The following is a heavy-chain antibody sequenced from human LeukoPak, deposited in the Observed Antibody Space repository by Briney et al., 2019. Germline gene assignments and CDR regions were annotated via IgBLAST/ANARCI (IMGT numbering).Heavy chain of an antibody. CDR1: GFTFSSYW. V-gene: IGHV3-7*01. J-gene: IGHJ5*02. CDR3: ARSYGRYNWFDP. Sequence: GGSLRLSCAASGFTFSSYWMSWVRQAPGKGLEWVANIKQDGSEKCYVGSVKGRFTISRDNAKNSLYLQMNSLRAEDTAVYYCARSYGRYNWFDPWGQGTLVTVSS. CDR2: IKQDGSEK. D-gene: IGHD1-26*01.